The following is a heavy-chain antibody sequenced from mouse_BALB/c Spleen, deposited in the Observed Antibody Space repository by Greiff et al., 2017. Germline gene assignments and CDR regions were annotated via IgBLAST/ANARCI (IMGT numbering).Heavy chain of an antibody. J-gene: IGHJ2*01. CDR3: ARGRGYDYAFDY. CDR2: ISSGGST. D-gene: IGHD2-4*01. CDR1: GFTFSSYT. Sequence: EVKLMESGGGLVKPGGSLKLSCAASGFTFSSYTMSWVRQTPEKRLEWVASISSGGSTYYPDSVKGRFTISRDNARNILYLQMSSLRSEDTAMYYCARGRGYDYAFDYWGQGTTLTVSS. V-gene: IGHV5-6-5*01.